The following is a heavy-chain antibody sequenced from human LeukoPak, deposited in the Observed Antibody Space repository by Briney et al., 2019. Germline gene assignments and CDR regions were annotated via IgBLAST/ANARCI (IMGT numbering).Heavy chain of an antibody. CDR2: ISSSGSTI. CDR1: GFAFSSYR. CDR3: AREMTGSAAIDY. Sequence: GGSLRLSCAASGFAFSSYRMNWVRQAPGKGLEWVSYISSSGSTIYYADSVKGRFAMSRDNAKNSLYLQMNSLRDEDTAVYYCAREMTGSAAIDYWGQGTLVTVSS. V-gene: IGHV3-48*02. D-gene: IGHD3-10*01. J-gene: IGHJ4*02.